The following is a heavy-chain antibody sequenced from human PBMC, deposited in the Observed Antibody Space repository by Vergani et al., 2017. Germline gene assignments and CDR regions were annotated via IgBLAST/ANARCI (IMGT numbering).Heavy chain of an antibody. CDR1: GFTFSSYS. V-gene: IGHV3-21*01. Sequence: VQLVESGGGEVQPGRSLRLSCAASGFTFSSYSMNWVRQAPGKGLEWVSSISSSSSYIYYADSVKGRFTISRDNAKNSLYLQMNSLRAEDTAVYYCARDKFTVTXSELSTYYYYGMDVWGQGTTVTVSS. J-gene: IGHJ6*02. CDR3: ARDKFTVTXSELSTYYYYGMDV. CDR2: ISSSSSYI. D-gene: IGHD4-17*01.